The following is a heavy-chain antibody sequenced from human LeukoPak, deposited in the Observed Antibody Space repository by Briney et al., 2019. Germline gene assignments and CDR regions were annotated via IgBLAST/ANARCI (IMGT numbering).Heavy chain of an antibody. J-gene: IGHJ4*02. CDR3: AKDLDGF. V-gene: IGHV3-23*01. CDR2: ISGSSRHI. Sequence: GGSLRLSCAASGFTFSTYAMSWVRQAPGKGLEWVSMISGSSRHIYYADSVKGRFTISRDNSKNTLYLQMTSLRAEDTAVYYCAKDLDGFWGQGTLVTVSS. CDR1: GFTFSTYA. D-gene: IGHD6-25*01.